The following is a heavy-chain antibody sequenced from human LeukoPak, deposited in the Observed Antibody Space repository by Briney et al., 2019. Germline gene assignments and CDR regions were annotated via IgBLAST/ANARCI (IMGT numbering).Heavy chain of an antibody. CDR3: ARRGGSGSPSKVLDI. CDR2: IYYSGST. V-gene: IGHV4-59*08. CDR1: GGSFSGYY. J-gene: IGHJ3*02. D-gene: IGHD3-10*01. Sequence: SETLSLTCAVYGGSFSGYYWSWIRQPPGKGLEWIGYIYYSGSTNYNPSLKSRVTISVDTSKNQFSLKLSSVTAADTAVYYCARRGGSGSPSKVLDIWGQGTMVTVSS.